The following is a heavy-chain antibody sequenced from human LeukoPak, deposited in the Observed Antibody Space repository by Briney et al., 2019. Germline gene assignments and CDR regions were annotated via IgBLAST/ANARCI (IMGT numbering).Heavy chain of an antibody. V-gene: IGHV1-69*10. Sequence: SVKVSCKASGYTFTSYGIRWVRQAPGQGPEWMGGIIPIVGITNYAQKLQGRVTMTADASTSTAYMELRSLRSEDTAVYYCAGTVDIASRGYFDYWGQGTLVTVSS. CDR2: IIPIVGIT. D-gene: IGHD5-12*01. CDR3: AGTVDIASRGYFDY. J-gene: IGHJ4*02. CDR1: GYTFTSYG.